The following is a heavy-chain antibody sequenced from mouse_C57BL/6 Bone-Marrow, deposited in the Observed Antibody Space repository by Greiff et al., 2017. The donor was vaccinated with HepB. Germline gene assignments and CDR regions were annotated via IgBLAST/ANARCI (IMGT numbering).Heavy chain of an antibody. V-gene: IGHV1-54*01. CDR3: ARRWLLLHFDY. D-gene: IGHD2-3*01. J-gene: IGHJ2*01. Sequence: QVQLKQSGAELVRPGTSVKVSCKASGYAFTNYLIEWVKQRPGQGLEWIGVINPGSGGTNYNEKFKGKATLTADKSSSTAYMQLSSLTSEDSAVYVCARRWLLLHFDYWGQGTTLTVSS. CDR1: GYAFTNYL. CDR2: INPGSGGT.